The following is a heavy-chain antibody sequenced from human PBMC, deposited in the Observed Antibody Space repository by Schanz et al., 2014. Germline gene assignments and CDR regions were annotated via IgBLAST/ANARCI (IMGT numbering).Heavy chain of an antibody. Sequence: EVQLVESGGGLVQPGGSLRLSCAASGFSFRKSAMSWVRQAPGKGLEWVSALTGSGTTTYYADSVKGRFTISRDNSRNTLYLQMNTLRTEDTAVYYCARDGDFDYWGQGTLVTVSS. CDR1: GFSFRKSA. J-gene: IGHJ4*02. V-gene: IGHV3-23*04. CDR3: ARDGDFDY. CDR2: LTGSGTTT.